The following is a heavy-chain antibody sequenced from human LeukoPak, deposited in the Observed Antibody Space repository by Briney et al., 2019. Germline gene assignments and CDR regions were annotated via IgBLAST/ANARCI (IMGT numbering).Heavy chain of an antibody. J-gene: IGHJ6*03. Sequence: GASVKVSCKASGYTFTSYDINWVRQATGQGLEWMGWMNPNSGNTGYAQKFQGRVTITRNTSISTAYMELSSLRSEDTAVYYCAILGGTSPKNYYYYYMDVWGKGTTVTVSS. CDR3: AILGGTSPKNYYYYYMDV. D-gene: IGHD2-2*01. CDR1: GYTFTSYD. V-gene: IGHV1-8*03. CDR2: MNPNSGNT.